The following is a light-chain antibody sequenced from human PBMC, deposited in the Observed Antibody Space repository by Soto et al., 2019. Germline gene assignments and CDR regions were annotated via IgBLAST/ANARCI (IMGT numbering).Light chain of an antibody. Sequence: EIVLTQSPGTLSLSPGERATLSCRASQSVSSNYLAWYQQKPGQAPRLLIYAASTRATGIPDRFSGSGSGTDFTLTISGLQSEDFAVYYCQQYNNWPQTFGQGTKVDI. CDR3: QQYNNWPQT. V-gene: IGKV3D-15*01. J-gene: IGKJ1*01. CDR2: AAS. CDR1: QSVSSNY.